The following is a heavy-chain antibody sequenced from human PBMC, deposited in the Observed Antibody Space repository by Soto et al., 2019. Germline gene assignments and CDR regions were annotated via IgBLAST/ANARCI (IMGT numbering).Heavy chain of an antibody. CDR1: GDSISSGGYR. CDR3: ARGVDTTKVDV. J-gene: IGHJ4*02. CDR2: MYNSGST. Sequence: QVQLQEAGPGLVKPSQTLSLTCTVSGDSISSGGYRWSWIRQHPGEGLEWFGFMYNSGSTSYNPSLKIRATMSVDTSTNKFFLNVRYVTAADTAVYYCARGVDTTKVDVWGQGTLVTVSS. D-gene: IGHD4-17*01. V-gene: IGHV4-31*03.